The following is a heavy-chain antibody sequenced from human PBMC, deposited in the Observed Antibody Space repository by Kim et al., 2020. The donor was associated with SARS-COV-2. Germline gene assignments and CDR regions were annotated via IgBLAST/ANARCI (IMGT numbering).Heavy chain of an antibody. J-gene: IGHJ3*02. D-gene: IGHD6-6*01. CDR3: AKCGIAARPSAFDI. V-gene: IGHV3-23*01. Sequence: ADSGKGRFTISRDNSKNTLYLQMNSLRAEDTAVYYCAKCGIAARPSAFDIWGQGTMVTVSS.